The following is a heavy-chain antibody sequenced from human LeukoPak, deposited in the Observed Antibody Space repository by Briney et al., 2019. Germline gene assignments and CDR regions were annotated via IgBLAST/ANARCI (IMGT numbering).Heavy chain of an antibody. Sequence: ASVKVSCKVSGYTLTELSMHWVRQAPGKGLEWMGGFDPEDGETIYAQKFQGRVTMTEDTSTDTAYMELSSLRSEDTAVYYCATALPNYYDSSGYYYVVRYFQHWGQGTLVTVSS. V-gene: IGHV1-24*01. CDR2: FDPEDGET. CDR1: GYTLTELS. CDR3: ATALPNYYDSSGYYYVVRYFQH. D-gene: IGHD3-22*01. J-gene: IGHJ1*01.